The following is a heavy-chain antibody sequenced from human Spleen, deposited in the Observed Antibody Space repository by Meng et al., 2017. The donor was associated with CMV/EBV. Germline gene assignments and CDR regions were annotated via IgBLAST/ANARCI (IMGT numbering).Heavy chain of an antibody. D-gene: IGHD6-19*01. J-gene: IGHJ3*01. CDR2: INSNNAYI. Sequence: GGSLRLSCAASGFTFSSYSMYWVRQAPGKGLEWVSSINSNNAYIYYADSVKGRFTISRDNAKNSLYLQMNSLRAEDTAVYYCARDKRQWLAPGAFDAFDLWGQGTMVTVSS. CDR1: GFTFSSYS. V-gene: IGHV3-21*01. CDR3: ARDKRQWLAPGAFDAFDL.